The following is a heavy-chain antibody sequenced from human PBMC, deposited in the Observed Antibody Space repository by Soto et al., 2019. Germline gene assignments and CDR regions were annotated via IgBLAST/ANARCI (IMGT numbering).Heavy chain of an antibody. D-gene: IGHD1-26*01. CDR3: ARVAGSYYYGMDV. CDR1: GGSISSSNW. CDR2: IYHNGST. V-gene: IGHV4-4*02. Sequence: QVQLQESGPGLVKPSGTLSLTCAVSGGSISSSNWWSWVRQPPGKGLEWIGDIYHNGSTNYNPSLQRRVTISVDKSKNQYSLKLSSVTAADTAVYYCARVAGSYYYGMDVWGQGTTVTVSS. J-gene: IGHJ6*02.